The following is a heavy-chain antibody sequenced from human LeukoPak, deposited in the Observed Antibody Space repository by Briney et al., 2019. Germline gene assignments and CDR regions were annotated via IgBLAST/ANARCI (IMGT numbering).Heavy chain of an antibody. CDR2: ISYDGSNK. CDR1: GFTFSSYA. D-gene: IGHD6-13*01. V-gene: IGHV3-30*04. J-gene: IGHJ4*02. Sequence: GVSLRLSCTASGFTFSSYAMNWVRQAPGKGLEWVAVISYDGSNKYYADSVKGRFTISRDNSKNTLYLQMNSLRAEDTAVYYCASTSIAAAGWGYFDYWGQGTLVTVSS. CDR3: ASTSIAAAGWGYFDY.